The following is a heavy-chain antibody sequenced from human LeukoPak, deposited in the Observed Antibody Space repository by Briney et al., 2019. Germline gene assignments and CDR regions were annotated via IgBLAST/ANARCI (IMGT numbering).Heavy chain of an antibody. CDR3: ARAVGDYLFDY. CDR1: GFTFSSYS. D-gene: IGHD4-17*01. CDR2: ISSSSSYI. V-gene: IGHV3-21*01. J-gene: IGHJ4*02. Sequence: PGGSLRLSCAASGFTFSSYSMNWVRQAPGKGLEWVSSISSSSSYIYYADSMKGRFTISRDNAKNSLYLQMNSLRAEDTAVYYCARAVGDYLFDYWGQGTLVTVSS.